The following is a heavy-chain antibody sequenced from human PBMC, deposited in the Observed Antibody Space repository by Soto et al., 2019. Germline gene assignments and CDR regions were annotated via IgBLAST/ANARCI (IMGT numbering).Heavy chain of an antibody. J-gene: IGHJ4*02. D-gene: IGHD1-26*01. CDR2: ISYDGSNK. V-gene: IGHV3-30-3*01. CDR3: ARDVGSGSYDSGDY. Sequence: SLTLSCAASGFTFSSYAMHLVRQAPGKGLEWVAVISYDGSNKYYADSVKGRFTISRDNSKNTLYLQMNSLRAEDTAVYYCARDVGSGSYDSGDYWGQGTLVTVSS. CDR1: GFTFSSYA.